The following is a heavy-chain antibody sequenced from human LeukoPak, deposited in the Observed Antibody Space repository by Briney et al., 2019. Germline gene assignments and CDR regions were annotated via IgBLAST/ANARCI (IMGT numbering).Heavy chain of an antibody. V-gene: IGHV3-21*01. CDR3: ARNYGDYAFDY. Sequence: GGSLRLSCAASGFTFSSYSMNWVRQAPGKGLEWVSSISSSRSYIYYADSVKGRFTISRDNAKNSLYLQMNSLRAEDTAVYYCARNYGDYAFDYWGQGTLVTVSS. D-gene: IGHD4-17*01. CDR1: GFTFSSYS. CDR2: ISSSRSYI. J-gene: IGHJ4*02.